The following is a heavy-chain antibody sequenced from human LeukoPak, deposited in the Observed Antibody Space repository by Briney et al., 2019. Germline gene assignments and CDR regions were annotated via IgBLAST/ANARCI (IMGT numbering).Heavy chain of an antibody. V-gene: IGHV3-30*18. CDR2: ISYDGSNK. CDR3: AKDGAYSSSPFDY. Sequence: GGSLRLSCAASGFTFSSYGMHWVRQAPGKGLEWGAVISYDGSNKYYADSVKGRFTISRDNSKNTLYLQMNTLRAEDTAVYYCAKDGAYSSSPFDYWGQATLVTLSS. D-gene: IGHD6-13*01. CDR1: GFTFSSYG. J-gene: IGHJ4*02.